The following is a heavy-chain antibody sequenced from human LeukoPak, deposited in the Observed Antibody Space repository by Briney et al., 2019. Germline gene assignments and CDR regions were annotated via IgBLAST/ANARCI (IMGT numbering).Heavy chain of an antibody. D-gene: IGHD3-3*01. CDR2: IYHSGST. CDR3: ARVRPDPNYDFWSGPYRAANYNWFDP. J-gene: IGHJ5*02. CDR1: GGSISSGGYS. Sequence: PSETLSLTCAVSGGSISSGGYSWSWIRQPPGKGLEWIGYIYHSGSTYYNPSLKSRVTISVDTSKNQFSLKLSSVTAADTAVYYCARVRPDPNYDFWSGPYRAANYNWFDPWGQGTLVTVPS. V-gene: IGHV4-30-2*01.